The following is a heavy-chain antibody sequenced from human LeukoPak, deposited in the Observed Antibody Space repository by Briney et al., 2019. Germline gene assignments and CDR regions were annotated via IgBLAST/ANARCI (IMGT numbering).Heavy chain of an antibody. CDR1: GGSISSGGNY. V-gene: IGHV4-31*03. Sequence: SQTLSLTCTVSGGSISSGGNYWSWIRQYPGKGLEWIGYIYYSGSTFYNPSLKSRVTISVDTSKNQFSLKLSSVTAADTAVYYCARSGGQQWHFDDWGQGTLVTVSS. CDR3: ARSGGQQWHFDD. D-gene: IGHD6-19*01. J-gene: IGHJ4*02. CDR2: IYYSGST.